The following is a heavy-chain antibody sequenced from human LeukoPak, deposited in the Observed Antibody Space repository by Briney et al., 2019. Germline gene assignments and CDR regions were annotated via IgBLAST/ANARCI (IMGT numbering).Heavy chain of an antibody. CDR3: ARGRGVRGPPPARAYYYYYMDV. CDR1: GYSISSGYY. J-gene: IGHJ6*03. D-gene: IGHD3-10*01. V-gene: IGHV4-38-2*02. Sequence: SETLSLTCTVSGYSISSGYYWGWIRQPPGKGLEWIGSIYHSGSTYYNPSLKSRVTISVDTSKNQFSLKLSSVTAADTAVYYCARGRGVRGPPPARAYYYYYMDVWGKGTTVTVSS. CDR2: IYHSGST.